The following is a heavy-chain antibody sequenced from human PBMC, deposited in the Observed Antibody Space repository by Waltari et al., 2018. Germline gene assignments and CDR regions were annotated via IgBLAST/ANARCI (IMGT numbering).Heavy chain of an antibody. Sequence: QVQLQESGPGLVKPSETLSLTCTVSGGSLSSYYWSWIRQPAGKGREWIGRIYTSGSTNYNPSLKSRVTMSVDTSKNQFSLKLSSVTAADTAVYYCARDPPYYYDSSGYYYSDAFDIWGQGTMVTVSS. J-gene: IGHJ3*02. V-gene: IGHV4-4*07. CDR3: ARDPPYYYDSSGYYYSDAFDI. CDR1: GGSLSSYY. CDR2: IYTSGST. D-gene: IGHD3-22*01.